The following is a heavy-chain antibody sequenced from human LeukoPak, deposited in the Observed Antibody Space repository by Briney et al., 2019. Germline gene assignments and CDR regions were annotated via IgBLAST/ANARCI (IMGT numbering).Heavy chain of an antibody. CDR3: AREILAPGKTHDY. V-gene: IGHV3-74*01. CDR2: INDDGRAT. CDR1: GFTFSITW. J-gene: IGHJ4*02. Sequence: GGSLRLSCAASGFTFSITWMHWVRQPPGKGLVWVSRINDDGRATFYADSVKGRFTISRDNAKNTLFLQINSLRAEDTAVYYCAREILAPGKTHDYWGQGTLVTVSS.